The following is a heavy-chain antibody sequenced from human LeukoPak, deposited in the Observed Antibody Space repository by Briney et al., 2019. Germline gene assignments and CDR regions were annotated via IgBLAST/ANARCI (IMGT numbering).Heavy chain of an antibody. CDR2: INPNSGGT. Sequence: GASVKVSCKASGYTFTGYYMHWVRQAPGQGLEWMGWINPNSGGTNYAQKFQGRVTMTRDTSISTAYMELSRLRSDDTAVYYCARYTHYSGGSCFGYWGQGTLVTVSS. D-gene: IGHD2-15*01. CDR1: GYTFTGYY. V-gene: IGHV1-2*02. CDR3: ARYTHYSGGSCFGY. J-gene: IGHJ4*02.